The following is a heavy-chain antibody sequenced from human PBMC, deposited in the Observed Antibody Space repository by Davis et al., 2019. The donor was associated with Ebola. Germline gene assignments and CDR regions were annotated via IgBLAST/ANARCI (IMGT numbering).Heavy chain of an antibody. CDR2: INPSGGST. J-gene: IGHJ6*02. Sequence: AASVKVSCKASGYSFTNYAMHWVRQAPGQGLEWMGIINPSGGSTSYAQKFQGRVTMTRDTSTSTVYMELSSLRSEDTAVYYCARGAGGYYYYYGMDVWGQGTTVTVSS. D-gene: IGHD6-25*01. CDR1: GYSFTNYA. V-gene: IGHV1-46*01. CDR3: ARGAGGYYYYYGMDV.